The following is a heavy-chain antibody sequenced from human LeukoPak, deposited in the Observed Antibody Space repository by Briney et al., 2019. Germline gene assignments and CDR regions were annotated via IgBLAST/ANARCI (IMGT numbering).Heavy chain of an antibody. Sequence: GGSLRLSWAAAGFTFSSYGMHCVRQAPGKGLEWVAVISDDGSNKYYADSVKGRFTISRDNSKNTLYLQMNSLSAEASDVYYCAREVGSNYYLPYWGQGSLVTVSS. CDR1: GFTFSSYG. D-gene: IGHD1-26*01. CDR3: AREVGSNYYLPY. CDR2: ISDDGSNK. J-gene: IGHJ4*02. V-gene: IGHV3-30*03.